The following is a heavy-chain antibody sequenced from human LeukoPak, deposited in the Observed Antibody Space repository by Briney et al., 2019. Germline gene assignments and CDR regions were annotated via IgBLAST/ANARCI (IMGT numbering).Heavy chain of an antibody. J-gene: IGHJ4*02. D-gene: IGHD5-24*01. V-gene: IGHV3-30*18. Sequence: GGSLRLSCAASGFTLSSYGMHWVRQAPGRGLEWVAVISYDGSNKYYADSVKGRFTISRDNSKNTLYLQMNSLRAEDTAVYYCAKDLLEMATQPRDDYWGQGTLVTVSS. CDR1: GFTLSSYG. CDR3: AKDLLEMATQPRDDY. CDR2: ISYDGSNK.